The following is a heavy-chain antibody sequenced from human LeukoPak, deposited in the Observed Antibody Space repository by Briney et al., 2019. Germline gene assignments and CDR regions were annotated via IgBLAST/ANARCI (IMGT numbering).Heavy chain of an antibody. D-gene: IGHD3-22*01. Sequence: KECGPTLVKPTQTLTLTCTFSGFSLGTSGVGVAWIRQPPGKALEWLSITYWNDDKRYSPSLKSRLTITNATSKNHVVLTMINMDPVDTATYYCAHRQLITMIVVKDAFDIWGQGTMVTVSS. J-gene: IGHJ3*02. CDR2: TYWNDDK. CDR3: AHRQLITMIVVKDAFDI. CDR1: GFSLGTSGVG. V-gene: IGHV2-5*01.